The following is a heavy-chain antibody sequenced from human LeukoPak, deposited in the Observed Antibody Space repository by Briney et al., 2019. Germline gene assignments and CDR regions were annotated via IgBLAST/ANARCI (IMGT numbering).Heavy chain of an antibody. CDR1: GFTFSDYY. Sequence: KPGGSLRLSCAASGFTFSDYYMSWIRQAPGKGLEWVSYISSSGSTIYYADSVKGRFTISRDNAKNSLYLQMNSLRAEDTAVYYCARARYYYGSGSRDGPYFDYWGQGTLVTVSS. D-gene: IGHD3-10*01. CDR2: ISSSGSTI. J-gene: IGHJ4*02. V-gene: IGHV3-11*01. CDR3: ARARYYYGSGSRDGPYFDY.